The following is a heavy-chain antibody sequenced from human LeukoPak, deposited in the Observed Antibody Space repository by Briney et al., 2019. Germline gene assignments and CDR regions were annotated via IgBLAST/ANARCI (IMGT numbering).Heavy chain of an antibody. V-gene: IGHV3-48*03. Sequence: GGSLRLSCAASGFTFSSYEMNWVRQAPGKGLEWVSYISSSGSTIYYADSVKGRFTISRDNAKNSLYLQMNSLRAEDTAVYYCAREIYDSSGYYSYFDYWGQGTLVTVSS. CDR2: ISSSGSTI. J-gene: IGHJ4*02. D-gene: IGHD3-22*01. CDR3: AREIYDSSGYYSYFDY. CDR1: GFTFSSYE.